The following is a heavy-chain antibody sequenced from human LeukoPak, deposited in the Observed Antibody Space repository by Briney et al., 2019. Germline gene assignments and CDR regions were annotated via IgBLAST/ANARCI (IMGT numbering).Heavy chain of an antibody. CDR1: GFTVSSNY. CDR2: ISSGSDYI. D-gene: IGHD3-16*01. V-gene: IGHV3-21*01. CDR3: ARDPWGTHAY. Sequence: PGGSLRLSCAASGFTVSSNYMIWVRQAPGKGLEWVSSISSGSDYIYYADSVKGRFTISRDNAKNSLYLQMNSLRAEDTAIYYCARDPWGTHAYWGQGTLVTVSS. J-gene: IGHJ4*02.